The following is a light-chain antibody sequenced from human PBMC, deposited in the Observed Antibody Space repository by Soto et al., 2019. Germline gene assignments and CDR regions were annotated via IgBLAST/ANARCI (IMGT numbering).Light chain of an antibody. CDR2: DAS. CDR1: QSISSC. Sequence: IQMTQSPSTLSASVGDRVTITCRASQSISSCLAWFQQKPGKAPKLLIYDASTRESGVPSRFRGSGYGTEFTLTISSLQPDDFATYYCQQCNSYPWTFGQGTKVDI. J-gene: IGKJ1*01. CDR3: QQCNSYPWT. V-gene: IGKV1-5*01.